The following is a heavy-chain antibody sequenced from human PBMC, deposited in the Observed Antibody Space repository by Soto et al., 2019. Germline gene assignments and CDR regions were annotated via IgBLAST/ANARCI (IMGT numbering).Heavy chain of an antibody. V-gene: IGHV3-23*01. J-gene: IGHJ4*02. Sequence: GGSLRLSCAASGFTFSSYAMSWVRQAPGKGLEWASAISGSGGSTYYADSVKGRFTISRDNSKNTLYLQMNSLRAEDTAVYYCAKVHYDILTGYRDYWGQGTLVTVSS. CDR3: AKVHYDILTGYRDY. D-gene: IGHD3-9*01. CDR2: ISGSGGST. CDR1: GFTFSSYA.